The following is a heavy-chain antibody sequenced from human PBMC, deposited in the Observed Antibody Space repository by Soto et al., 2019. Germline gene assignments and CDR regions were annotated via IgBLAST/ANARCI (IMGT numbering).Heavy chain of an antibody. V-gene: IGHV1-2*04. D-gene: IGHD6-13*01. J-gene: IGHJ6*03. CDR2: INPNSGGT. Sequence: ASVKVSCKASGYTFTGYYMHWVRQAPGQGLEWMGWINPNSGGTNYAQKFQGWVTMTRDTSISTAYMELSRLRSDDTAVYYCARGVEQQLVNYYYYYMDVWGKGTTVTVSS. CDR1: GYTFTGYY. CDR3: ARGVEQQLVNYYYYYMDV.